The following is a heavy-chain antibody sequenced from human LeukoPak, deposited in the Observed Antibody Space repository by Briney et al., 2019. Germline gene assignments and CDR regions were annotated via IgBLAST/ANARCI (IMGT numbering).Heavy chain of an antibody. Sequence: RTSETLSLTCTVSGGSISSGSYYWSWIRQPAGKGLEWIGRIYTSGSTNYNPSLKSRFTISVDTSKNQFSLKLSSVTAADSAVYYCARDRGYCSSTSCYYYYYGMDVWGQGTTVTVSS. J-gene: IGHJ6*02. CDR1: GGSISSGSYY. CDR3: ARDRGYCSSTSCYYYYYGMDV. CDR2: IYTSGST. V-gene: IGHV4-61*02. D-gene: IGHD2-2*03.